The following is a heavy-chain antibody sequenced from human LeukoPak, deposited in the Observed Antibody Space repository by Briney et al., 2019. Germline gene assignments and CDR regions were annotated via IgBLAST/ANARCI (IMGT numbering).Heavy chain of an antibody. CDR1: GFTFTTYW. D-gene: IGHD3-22*01. CDR3: ARCYYDGSGFYYYFDY. Sequence: GGSLRLSCAASGFTFTTYWMHWVRQAPGKGLVWVSHINSDGSITSYTDSVKGRFTISRDNPKNTVFLQMGSLRGEDTAVYYCARCYYDGSGFYYYFDYWGQGTLVTVSS. J-gene: IGHJ4*02. CDR2: INSDGSIT. V-gene: IGHV3-74*01.